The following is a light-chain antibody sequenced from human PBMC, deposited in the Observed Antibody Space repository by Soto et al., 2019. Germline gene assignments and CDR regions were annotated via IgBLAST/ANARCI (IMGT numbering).Light chain of an antibody. V-gene: IGKV1-9*01. CDR3: HQLNRNPT. Sequence: IQVTQSPSSLSASVGDRITITCRARQGVSPYLAWYQQKQGKAPKLLTYAAYTLQSGVPSRFSGGGSGSDIILTISSLQHEDVATYYWHQLNRNPTFGGGTKVEIK. CDR1: QGVSPY. CDR2: AAY. J-gene: IGKJ4*01.